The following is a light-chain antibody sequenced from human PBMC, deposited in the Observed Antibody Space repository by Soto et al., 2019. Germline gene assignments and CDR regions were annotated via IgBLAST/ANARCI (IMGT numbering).Light chain of an antibody. V-gene: IGKV1-5*03. CDR3: QQYKSYSRT. CDR1: QSISSW. CDR2: KAS. Sequence: DIQMTQSPSTLSASVGDRVTITCRASQSISSWLAWYQQKPGKAPKLLIYKASSLESGVPSRFSGSGSGTEFTLAISSLQADDFATYYCQQYKSYSRTFGGGTKVDIK. J-gene: IGKJ4*01.